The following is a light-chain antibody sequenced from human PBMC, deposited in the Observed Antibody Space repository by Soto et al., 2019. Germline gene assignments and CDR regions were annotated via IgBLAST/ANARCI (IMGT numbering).Light chain of an antibody. CDR2: AAS. CDR3: QQSDSTPT. CDR1: QIISSY. Sequence: DIQMTQSPSSLSASIGDRVTITCRASQIISSYLNWYQQTPGKAPKLLIYAASSLQSGVPSRFSGSGSGTDFTLTISNLQPEDFATYYCQQSDSTPTFGQGTKVEIK. V-gene: IGKV1-39*01. J-gene: IGKJ2*01.